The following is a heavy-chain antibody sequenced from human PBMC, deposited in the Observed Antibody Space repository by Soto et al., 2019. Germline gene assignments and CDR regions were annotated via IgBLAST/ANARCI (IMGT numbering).Heavy chain of an antibody. V-gene: IGHV4-59*01. CDR1: GGSLSSYY. D-gene: IGHD6-19*01. CDR3: AKTGNGWYHFDY. J-gene: IGHJ4*02. CDR2: IYYSGSTNSGST. Sequence: PSETLSLTCTVSGGSLSSYYWSWIRQPQPPGKGLEWIGYIYYSGSTNSGSTNYNPSLKSRVTISIDTSNNQFSLNLNSVTAADTAVYLCAKTGNGWYHFDYWGQGTLVNVSS.